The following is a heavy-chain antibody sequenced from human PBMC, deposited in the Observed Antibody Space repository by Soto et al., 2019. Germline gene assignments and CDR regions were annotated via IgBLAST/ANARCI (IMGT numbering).Heavy chain of an antibody. J-gene: IGHJ6*02. CDR1: GGSISSYY. D-gene: IGHD3-16*02. CDR2: IYYSGST. CDR3: ARLSFLNYYGMDV. Sequence: SETLSLTCTVSGGSISSYYWSWIRQPPGKGLEWIGYIYYSGSTNYNPSLKSRVTISVDTSKDQFSLKLSSVTAADTAVYYCARLSFLNYYGMDVWGQGTTVTVSS. V-gene: IGHV4-59*01.